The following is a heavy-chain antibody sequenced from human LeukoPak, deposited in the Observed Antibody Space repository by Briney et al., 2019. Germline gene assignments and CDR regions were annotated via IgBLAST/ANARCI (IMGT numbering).Heavy chain of an antibody. CDR1: GFTFSSYG. CDR3: ARGRIAAPTRAGYFDY. J-gene: IGHJ4*02. D-gene: IGHD6-6*01. CDR2: IRYDGSNK. Sequence: GGSLRLSCAASGFTFSSYGMHWVRQAPGKGLEWVAFIRYDGSNKYYADSVKGRFTISRDNSKNTLYLQMNSLRAEDTAVYYCARGRIAAPTRAGYFDYWGQGTLVTVSS. V-gene: IGHV3-30*02.